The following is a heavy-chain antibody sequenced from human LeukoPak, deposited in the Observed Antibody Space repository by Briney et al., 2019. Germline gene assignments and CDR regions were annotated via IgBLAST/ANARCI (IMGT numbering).Heavy chain of an antibody. CDR1: GGSISTYY. CDR3: ARENEPAARSFDG. D-gene: IGHD6-6*01. V-gene: IGHV4-4*07. Sequence: SETLSLSCTVSGGSISTYYWSWIRQPAGKGLEWIGRIYTSGSSNSNTPLKSRVTMSVDTSKNQFSLKLRSVTAWDTAVYYCARENEPAARSFDGGGQATLVTLSS. J-gene: IGHJ4*02. CDR2: IYTSGSS.